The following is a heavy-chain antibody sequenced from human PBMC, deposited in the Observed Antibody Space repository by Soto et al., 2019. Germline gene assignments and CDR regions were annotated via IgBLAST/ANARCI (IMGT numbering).Heavy chain of an antibody. CDR1: GGSFSTYY. CDR3: ARHNYGSGSTYFDY. J-gene: IGHJ4*02. CDR2: IYYSGST. Sequence: PSETLSLTCTVSGGSFSTYYWNWIRQPPGKGLEWIGYIYYSGSTNYNPSLKSRVTISVDTSKNQFSLKLNSMTAADTAVYYCARHNYGSGSTYFDYWGQGTLVTVS. V-gene: IGHV4-59*08. D-gene: IGHD3-10*01.